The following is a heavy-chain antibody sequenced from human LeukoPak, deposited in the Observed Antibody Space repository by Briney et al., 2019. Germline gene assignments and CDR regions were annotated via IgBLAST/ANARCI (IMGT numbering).Heavy chain of an antibody. V-gene: IGHV3-23*01. CDR2: IIGSGGST. D-gene: IGHD5-24*01. J-gene: IGHJ4*02. Sequence: GGSLRLSCAASGFTFSSYSMSWVRQAPGKGLEWVSAIIGSGGSTYYADSVKGRFTISRDNSKNPLYLQMNSLRAEDTAVYYPATFDGSDYWGQGTLVTVSS. CDR3: ATFDGSDY. CDR1: GFTFSSYS.